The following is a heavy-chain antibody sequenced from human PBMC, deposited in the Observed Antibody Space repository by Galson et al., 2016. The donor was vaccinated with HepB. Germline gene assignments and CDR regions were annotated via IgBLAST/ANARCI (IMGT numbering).Heavy chain of an antibody. Sequence: SETLSLTCTVSGGSVSSGSYYWSWIRQPPGKGLEWIAYIYYSGSTNYNPSLTSRVTISLDTSKNQFSLKLSSVTAADTAVYYCARVVDTAMVTPWFDPCGQGTLVTVSS. CDR3: ARVVDTAMVTPWFDP. J-gene: IGHJ5*02. CDR1: GGSVSSGSYY. V-gene: IGHV4-61*01. CDR2: IYYSGST. D-gene: IGHD5-18*01.